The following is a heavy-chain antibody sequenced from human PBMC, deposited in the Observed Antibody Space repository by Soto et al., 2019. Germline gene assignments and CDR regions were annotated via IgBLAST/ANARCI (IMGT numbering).Heavy chain of an antibody. J-gene: IGHJ6*02. V-gene: IGHV1-69*01. CDR1: GGTFSSYA. Sequence: QVQLVQSGSEVKNPGSSVKFSCKASGGTFSSYAIIWVRQAPGQGLEWMGGIIPISGTANYAQKFQGRVTITADEYTSTASMELSSLRSEDTAVYYCARSQGSSTSLEIYYYYYYGMDVWGQGTTVTVSS. D-gene: IGHD2-2*01. CDR2: IIPISGTA. CDR3: ARSQGSSTSLEIYYYYYYGMDV.